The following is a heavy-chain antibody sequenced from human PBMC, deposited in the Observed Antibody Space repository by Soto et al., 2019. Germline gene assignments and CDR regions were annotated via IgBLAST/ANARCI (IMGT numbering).Heavy chain of an antibody. CDR2: IYYSGSS. J-gene: IGHJ2*01. CDR1: GGSISSYY. Sequence: QVQLQEAGSGLMKPSETLSLTCTGSGGSISSYYWRWIRQPPGKGLEWIGYIYYSGSSNYNTSLKSRVTISVYTSKNQFSLKLSSVTAADTAVYYCASFNWYFDLWGRGTLVTVSS. V-gene: IGHV4-59*08. CDR3: ASFNWYFDL.